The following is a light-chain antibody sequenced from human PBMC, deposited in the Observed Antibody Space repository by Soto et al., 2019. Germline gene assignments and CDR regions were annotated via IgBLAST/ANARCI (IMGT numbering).Light chain of an antibody. CDR3: QQYYSYWHM. Sequence: EIRVTQCASAVSESVGDRVIITCRASQSISDYLAWYQQKPGKAPKLLIYDASNLESGVPSTFSGSGSGTEFTLTISSLQPDDFATYYCQQYYSYWHMFGQGTKVDIK. CDR1: QSISDY. CDR2: DAS. V-gene: IGKV1-5*01. J-gene: IGKJ1*01.